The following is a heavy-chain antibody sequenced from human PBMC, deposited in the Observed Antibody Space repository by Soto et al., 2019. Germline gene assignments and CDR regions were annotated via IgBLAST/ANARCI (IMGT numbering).Heavy chain of an antibody. CDR2: INPNSGGT. J-gene: IGHJ6*02. CDR1: GYTFTGYY. Sequence: ASVKVSCTASGYTFTGYYMRWVRQAPGQGLEWMGWINPNSGGTNYAQKFQGWVTMTRDTSISTAYMELSRLRSDDTAVYYCARDPSRIYCSSTSCYGEHYYGMDVWGQGTTVTVSS. CDR3: ARDPSRIYCSSTSCYGEHYYGMDV. D-gene: IGHD2-2*01. V-gene: IGHV1-2*04.